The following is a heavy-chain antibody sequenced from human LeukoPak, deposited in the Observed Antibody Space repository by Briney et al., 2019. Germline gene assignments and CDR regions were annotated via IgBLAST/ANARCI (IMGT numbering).Heavy chain of an antibody. J-gene: IGHJ5*02. CDR1: GFTFDDYA. CDR3: AKGGLNYYDSSGYYGWFDP. D-gene: IGHD3-22*01. Sequence: PGGSLRLSCAASGFTFDDYAMHWVRQAPGKGLEWVSGISWNSGSIGYADSVKGRFTNSRDNAKNSLYLQMNSLRAEDTALYYCAKGGLNYYDSSGYYGWFDPWGQGTLVTVSS. V-gene: IGHV3-9*01. CDR2: ISWNSGSI.